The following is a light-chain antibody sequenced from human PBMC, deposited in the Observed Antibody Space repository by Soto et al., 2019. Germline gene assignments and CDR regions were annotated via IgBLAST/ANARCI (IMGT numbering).Light chain of an antibody. V-gene: IGKV3-15*01. J-gene: IGKJ1*01. CDR3: QQYHHSPWT. Sequence: EIVMTQSPATLSVSPGERATLSCRASQSVSSNLAWYQQRPGQAPSLLIYDASTMATGFPARFSGRGSGTEFTPTISSLQSEAFAVYYCQQYHHSPWTFAQGTKVESK. CDR1: QSVSSN. CDR2: DAS.